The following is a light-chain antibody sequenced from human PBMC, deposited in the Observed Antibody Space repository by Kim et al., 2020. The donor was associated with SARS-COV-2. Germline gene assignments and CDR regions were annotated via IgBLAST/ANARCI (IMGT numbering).Light chain of an antibody. J-gene: IGLJ3*02. CDR2: YDR. CDR1: NIGSKG. CDR3: QAWDVDQPV. Sequence: SYELNQPPSVSVAPGQTARITCGGNNIGSKGVHWCQQKPGQAPVLVIYYDRNRPSGIPERFSGSKSGNTATLTINRVEPWDEADYFCQAWDVDQPVFCGGTKLSVL. V-gene: IGLV3-21*04.